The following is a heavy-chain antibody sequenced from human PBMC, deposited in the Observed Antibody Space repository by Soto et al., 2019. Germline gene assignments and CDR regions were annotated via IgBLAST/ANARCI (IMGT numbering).Heavy chain of an antibody. CDR1: GFTFNNYG. V-gene: IGHV3-30*18. J-gene: IGHJ6*02. CDR2: ISNDGSNK. Sequence: PGGSLRLSSAASGFTFNNYGMNWVRQAPGKGLKGVAIISNDGSNKYYIESVRGRFTISRDNSKNMLFLQMNSLRVEDTAVYFCTKDGRFDSDGSLYYYYYGMDVWGQGTTVTVSS. D-gene: IGHD2-15*01. CDR3: TKDGRFDSDGSLYYYYYGMDV.